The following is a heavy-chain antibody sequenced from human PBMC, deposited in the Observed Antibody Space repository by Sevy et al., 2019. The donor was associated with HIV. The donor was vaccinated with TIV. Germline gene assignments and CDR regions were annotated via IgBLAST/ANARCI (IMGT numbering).Heavy chain of an antibody. J-gene: IGHJ3*02. Sequence: GGSLRLSCAASGFTFSSYAMHWVRQAPGKGLEWVAVISYDGSNKYYADSVKGRFTISRDNSKNTLYLQMNSLRAEDTAVYYCARAGREGHSLGEAFDIWGHGTMVTVSS. V-gene: IGHV3-30*04. D-gene: IGHD6-13*01. CDR3: ARAGREGHSLGEAFDI. CDR1: GFTFSSYA. CDR2: ISYDGSNK.